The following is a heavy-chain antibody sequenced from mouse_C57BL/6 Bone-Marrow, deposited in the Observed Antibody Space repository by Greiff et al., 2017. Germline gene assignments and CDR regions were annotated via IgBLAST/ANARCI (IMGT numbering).Heavy chain of an antibody. Sequence: QVQLQQSGAELARPGASVKLSCKASGYTFTSYGISWVKQRSGQGLEWIGEIYPRSGNTYYNEKFKGKATPTADKSSSTAYMELRSLTSEDSAVYFCARDGYYVWYFDVWGTGTTVTVSS. J-gene: IGHJ1*03. CDR3: ARDGYYVWYFDV. D-gene: IGHD2-3*01. CDR2: IYPRSGNT. V-gene: IGHV1-81*01. CDR1: GYTFTSYG.